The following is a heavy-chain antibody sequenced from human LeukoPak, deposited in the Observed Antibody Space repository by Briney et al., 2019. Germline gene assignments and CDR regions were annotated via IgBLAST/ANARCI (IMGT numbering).Heavy chain of an antibody. CDR3: ATSPAVVTNY. D-gene: IGHD4-23*01. V-gene: IGHV3-74*01. CDR2: ISSDGSTT. J-gene: IGHJ4*02. Sequence: GGSLRLSCAASGLTFSSYWMHWVRQAPGKGLVWVSRISSDGSTTTYADSVKGRFTISRDNAKNTLYLQMNSLRAEDTAVYCCATSPAVVTNYWGQGTLVTVSS. CDR1: GLTFSSYW.